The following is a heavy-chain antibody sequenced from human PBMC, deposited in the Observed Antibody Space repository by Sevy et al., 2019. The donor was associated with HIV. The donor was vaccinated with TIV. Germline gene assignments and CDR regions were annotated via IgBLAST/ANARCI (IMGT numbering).Heavy chain of an antibody. CDR1: GFTFSSYA. V-gene: IGHV3-30*04. J-gene: IGHJ5*02. CDR2: ISYDGCNK. D-gene: IGHD2-15*01. CDR3: ARDRVAYCSGGSCYSGGWFDP. Sequence: GESLKISCAASGFTFSSYAMHWVRQAPGKGLEWVAVISYDGCNKYYSDSVKGRFTISRDNSKNTLYLQMNSLRAEDTAVYSCARDRVAYCSGGSCYSGGWFDPWGQGTLVTVSS.